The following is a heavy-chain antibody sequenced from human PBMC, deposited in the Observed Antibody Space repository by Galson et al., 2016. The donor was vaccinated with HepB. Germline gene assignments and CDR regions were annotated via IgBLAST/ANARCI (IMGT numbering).Heavy chain of an antibody. Sequence: SLRLSCAVSRFTLRRYVMHWVRQAPEKRLECVSRINSDGTSTSYADSVKGRFTISRDNAKNTLYLQMNSLRAEDTAVYYCARGQGGYSSSWHDYWGQGTLVTVSS. D-gene: IGHD6-13*01. J-gene: IGHJ4*02. V-gene: IGHV3-74*01. CDR3: ARGQGGYSSSWHDY. CDR2: INSDGTST. CDR1: RFTLRRYV.